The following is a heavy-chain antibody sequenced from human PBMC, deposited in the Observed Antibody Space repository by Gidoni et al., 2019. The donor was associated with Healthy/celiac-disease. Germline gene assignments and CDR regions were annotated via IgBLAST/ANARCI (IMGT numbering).Heavy chain of an antibody. J-gene: IGHJ4*02. D-gene: IGHD6-6*01. CDR1: GFTFGDYA. CDR3: TRDRYWSSSKVFDY. CDR2: IRSKAYGGTT. V-gene: IGHV3-49*04. Sequence: EVQLVESGGGLVQPGRSLSLSCTASGFTFGDYAMSWVRQAPGKGLEWVGFIRSKAYGGTTEYAASMKGRFTISRDDSKSIAYLQMNSLKTEDTAVYYCTRDRYWSSSKVFDYWGQGTLVTVSS.